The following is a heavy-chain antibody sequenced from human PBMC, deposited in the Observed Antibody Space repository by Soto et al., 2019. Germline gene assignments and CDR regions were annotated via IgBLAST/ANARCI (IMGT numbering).Heavy chain of an antibody. D-gene: IGHD6-13*01. CDR3: AKAVGYSTSWYAH. V-gene: IGHV3-23*01. Sequence: PVGSLRLSCAGSGFTFSSYAMTWVRQAPGKGLEWVSGISGSGASTYYADSVKGRFTISRDNSKNMLYVQMNSLGAEDTAVYYCAKAVGYSTSWYAHWSQGSLVTVSS. CDR1: GFTFSSYA. CDR2: ISGSGAST. J-gene: IGHJ5*02.